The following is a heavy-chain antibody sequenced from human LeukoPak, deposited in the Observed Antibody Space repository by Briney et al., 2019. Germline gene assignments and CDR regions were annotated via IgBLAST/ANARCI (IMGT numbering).Heavy chain of an antibody. CDR3: ARVGATRDWFDP. J-gene: IGHJ5*02. CDR2: IYYSGST. Sequence: SETLSLTCTVSGGSISSYYWSWIRQPPGKGLEWIGYIYYSGSTNYNPSLKSRVTISVDTSKNQFSLKLSSVTAADTAVYYCARVGATRDWFDPWGXGTLVTVSS. V-gene: IGHV4-59*01. CDR1: GGSISSYY. D-gene: IGHD1-26*01.